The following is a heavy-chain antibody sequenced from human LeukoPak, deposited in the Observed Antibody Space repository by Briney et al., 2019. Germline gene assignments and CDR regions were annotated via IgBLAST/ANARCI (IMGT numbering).Heavy chain of an antibody. D-gene: IGHD2-8*02. J-gene: IGHJ5*02. V-gene: IGHV4-30-4*01. CDR3: ARYLHSPPRTVFDP. CDR1: GGSISGGDYY. CDR2: IYYSGST. Sequence: SETLSLTCTVSGGSISGGDYYWSWIRQPPGKGLEWIGYIYYSGSTYYNPSLKSRVTISVDTSKNQFSLKLSSVTAADTAVYYCARYLHSPPRTVFDPWGQGTLVTVSS.